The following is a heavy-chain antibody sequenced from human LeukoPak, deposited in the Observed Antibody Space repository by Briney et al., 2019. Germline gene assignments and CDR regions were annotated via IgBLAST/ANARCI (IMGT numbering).Heavy chain of an antibody. CDR1: GGSISSSSYY. J-gene: IGHJ4*02. V-gene: IGHV4-39*07. Sequence: SETLSLTCTVSGGSISSSSYYWGWIRQPPGKGLEWIGSIYYSGSTYYNPSLKSRVTISVDTSKNQFSLKLSSVTAADTAVYYCARAVVVAATCLDYWGQGTLVTVSS. CDR3: ARAVVVAATCLDY. CDR2: IYYSGST. D-gene: IGHD2-15*01.